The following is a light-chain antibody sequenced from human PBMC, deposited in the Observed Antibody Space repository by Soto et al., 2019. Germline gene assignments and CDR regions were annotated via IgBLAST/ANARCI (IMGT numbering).Light chain of an antibody. CDR1: QSVSSSF. Sequence: EIVLTQSPGTLSLSPGERATLSCRASQSVSSSFLAWYQQKPGQAPRLLIYGASSRATGVPDRFSGSGSGTDFTLTISRLEPEDFAVYYCQQSSRSPPWTFGQGTKVEI. V-gene: IGKV3-20*01. J-gene: IGKJ1*01. CDR2: GAS. CDR3: QQSSRSPPWT.